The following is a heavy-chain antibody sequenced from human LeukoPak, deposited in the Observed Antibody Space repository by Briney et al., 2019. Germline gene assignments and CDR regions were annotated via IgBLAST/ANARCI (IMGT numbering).Heavy chain of an antibody. D-gene: IGHD3-10*01. Sequence: QPSETLSLTCTVSGGSISSGGYYWSWIRQPAGKGLEWIGRIYTSGSTNYNPSLKSRVTISVDTSKNQFSLKLSSVTAADTAVYYCARDGFGEFLESGGMDVWGQGTTVTVSS. V-gene: IGHV4-61*02. J-gene: IGHJ6*02. CDR1: GGSISSGGYY. CDR2: IYTSGST. CDR3: ARDGFGEFLESGGMDV.